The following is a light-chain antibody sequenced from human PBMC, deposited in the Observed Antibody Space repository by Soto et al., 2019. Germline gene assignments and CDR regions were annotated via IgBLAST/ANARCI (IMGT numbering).Light chain of an antibody. CDR1: QTLRSGY. J-gene: IGKJ1*01. V-gene: IGKV3-20*01. CDR3: HQYGSSPRA. Sequence: EMVLTQSPGTLSLSPGDRATLSCRASQTLRSGYLAWYQHKPGQAPRLLIYDVSSRTPGTPDRFSGSGSGTAFPLTISRLEPEDFAVYYCHQYGSSPRAFGQWTKVEVK. CDR2: DVS.